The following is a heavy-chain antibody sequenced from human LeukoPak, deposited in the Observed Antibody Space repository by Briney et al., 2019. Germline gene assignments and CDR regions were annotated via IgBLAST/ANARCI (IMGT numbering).Heavy chain of an antibody. CDR1: GFTVSSNY. CDR2: IYSGGST. V-gene: IGHV3-66*01. D-gene: IGHD6-19*01. Sequence: GGPLRLSCAASGFTVSSNYMSWVRQAPGKGLEWVSVIYSGGSTYYADSVKGRFTISRDNSKNTLYLQMISLRAEDTAVYYCARLRRSGWYYWGQGTLVTVSS. CDR3: ARLRRSGWYY. J-gene: IGHJ4*02.